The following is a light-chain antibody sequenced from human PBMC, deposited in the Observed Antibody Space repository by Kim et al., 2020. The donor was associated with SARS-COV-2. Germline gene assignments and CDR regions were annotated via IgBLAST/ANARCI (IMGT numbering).Light chain of an antibody. CDR2: DAA. CDR1: HSFGIN. Sequence: PGEGATLSCRASHSFGINLAWYQQTPGQAPRLLIYDAAIRATGIPTRFSGSGSGTDFTLTISSLEAEDFAIYYCQQRSSWPPALSFGGGTKVDIK. V-gene: IGKV3-11*01. J-gene: IGKJ4*01. CDR3: QQRSSWPPALS.